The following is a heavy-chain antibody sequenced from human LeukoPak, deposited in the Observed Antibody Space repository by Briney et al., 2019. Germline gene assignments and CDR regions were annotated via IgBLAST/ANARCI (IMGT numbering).Heavy chain of an antibody. CDR3: ARLGWATAPLDY. V-gene: IGHV3-11*06. Sequence: GGSLRLSCAASGFTFSDAWMSWIRQAPGKGLEWVSYISSSSSYTNYADSVKGRFTISRDNAKNSLYLQMNSLRAEDTAVYYCARLGWATAPLDYWGQGTLVTVSS. D-gene: IGHD5-12*01. J-gene: IGHJ4*02. CDR2: ISSSSSYT. CDR1: GFTFSDAW.